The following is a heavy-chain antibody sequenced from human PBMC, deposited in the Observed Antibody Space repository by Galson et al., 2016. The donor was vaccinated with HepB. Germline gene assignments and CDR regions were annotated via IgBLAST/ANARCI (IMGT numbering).Heavy chain of an antibody. V-gene: IGHV1-69*13. D-gene: IGHD5-18*01. CDR3: ARSIALMVGGTGGYSYFDP. Sequence: SVKVSCKASGGTFSNYAINWVRQAPGQGLEWMGGIIPSFGPTNYAQSFQGRVTFSADEVTDSACMEVTNLTSEDTAVYFCARSIALMVGGTGGYSYFDPWGQGTLVTVSS. J-gene: IGHJ5*02. CDR2: IIPSFGPT. CDR1: GGTFSNYA.